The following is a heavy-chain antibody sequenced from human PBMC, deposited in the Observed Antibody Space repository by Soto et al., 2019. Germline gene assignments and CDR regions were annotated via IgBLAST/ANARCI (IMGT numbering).Heavy chain of an antibody. CDR3: ARGVTSALPLYYYYYGMDV. J-gene: IGHJ6*02. CDR1: GFTFSSYD. V-gene: IGHV3-13*01. CDR2: IGTAGDT. Sequence: PGGSLRLSCAASGFTFSSYDMHWVRQATGKGLERVSAIGTAGDTYYPGSVKGRFTISRENAKNSLYLQMNSLRAEDTAVYYCARGVTSALPLYYYYYGMDVWGQGTTVTVSS. D-gene: IGHD4-4*01.